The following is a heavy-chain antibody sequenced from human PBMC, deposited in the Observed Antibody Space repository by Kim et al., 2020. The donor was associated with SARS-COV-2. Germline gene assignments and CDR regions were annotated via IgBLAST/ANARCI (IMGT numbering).Heavy chain of an antibody. D-gene: IGHD4-17*01. J-gene: IGHJ4*02. V-gene: IGHV4-39*01. CDR2: TYFSGST. CDR1: ADSVSLDSIRSNYFY. Sequence: SETLSLTCTVSADSVSLDSIRSNYFYWGWIRQPPGKGLEWIATTYFSGSTYFNPSLKRRVTISVDTSKNQFSLKLSSMTAADSAIYYCAKGGSRDFTDYGDFDSWGQGTLVTVSS. CDR3: AKGGSRDFTDYGDFDS.